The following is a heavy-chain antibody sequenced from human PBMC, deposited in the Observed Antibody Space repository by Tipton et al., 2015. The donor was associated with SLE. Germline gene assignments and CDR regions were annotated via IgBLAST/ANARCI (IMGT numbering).Heavy chain of an antibody. J-gene: IGHJ4*02. V-gene: IGHV1-69*01. Sequence: QLVQSGAEVKKPGSSVKVSCKASGGTFSSYAISWVRQAPGQGLEWMGGIIPIFGTTNYAQKFQGRVTISADESTSTAYMELSSLRSEDTAVYYCARSLSGYSSGSGPFDSWGQGTLVTVSS. D-gene: IGHD6-19*01. CDR3: ARSLSGYSSGSGPFDS. CDR2: IIPIFGTT. CDR1: GGTFSSYA.